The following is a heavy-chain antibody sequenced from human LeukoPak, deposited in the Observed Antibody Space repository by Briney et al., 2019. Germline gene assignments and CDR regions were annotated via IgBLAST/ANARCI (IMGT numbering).Heavy chain of an antibody. D-gene: IGHD1-26*01. V-gene: IGHV3-53*01. Sequence: PGGSLRLSCAASGFTVSSNYMSWVRQAPGKGLEWGSVIYSGGYTYYADSVKGRFTISRDNSKNTLYLQMNSLRAEDTAVYYCARGSGSPSSLTDWGQGTLVTVSS. J-gene: IGHJ4*02. CDR1: GFTVSSNY. CDR3: ARGSGSPSSLTD. CDR2: IYSGGYT.